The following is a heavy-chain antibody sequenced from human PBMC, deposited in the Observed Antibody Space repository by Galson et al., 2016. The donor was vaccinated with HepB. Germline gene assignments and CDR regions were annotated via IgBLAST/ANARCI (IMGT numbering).Heavy chain of an antibody. Sequence: LRLSCAASGFTFSSYGMHWVRQAPGQGLEWVALIWYDGSNKYYADSVKGRFTISRDNSKNTLYLQMNSLRAEDTAVYYCARPMGPLPSDSVDIWGHGTLVTVSS. V-gene: IGHV3-33*01. CDR1: GFTFSSYG. J-gene: IGHJ3*02. CDR3: ARPMGPLPSDSVDI. CDR2: IWYDGSNK. D-gene: IGHD2-15*01.